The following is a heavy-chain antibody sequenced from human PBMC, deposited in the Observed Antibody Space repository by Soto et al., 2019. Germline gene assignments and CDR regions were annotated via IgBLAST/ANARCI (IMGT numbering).Heavy chain of an antibody. J-gene: IGHJ4*02. Sequence: SVKVSCKASGFTFTSSAVQWVRQARGQRLEWRGWIVVGSGNTNYAQKFQERVTITRDMSTSTAYMELSSLRSEDTAVYYCAAVPYYYDSSGYYSFDYWGQGTLVTVSS. CDR1: GFTFTSSA. V-gene: IGHV1-58*01. CDR2: IVVGSGNT. D-gene: IGHD3-22*01. CDR3: AAVPYYYDSSGYYSFDY.